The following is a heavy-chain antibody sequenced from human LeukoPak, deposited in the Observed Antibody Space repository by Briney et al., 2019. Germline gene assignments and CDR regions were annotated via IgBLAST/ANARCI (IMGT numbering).Heavy chain of an antibody. CDR3: ARDRSIAVAGVFDY. CDR2: TYCRSKWYN. J-gene: IGHJ4*02. Sequence: PSRTLSLTCAISGDSVSSNSAAWNWIRQSPSRGLEWVGRTYCRSKWYNDNAVSVKSRITINPDTSKNQFSLQLNSVTPEDTAVYYCARDRSIAVAGVFDYWGQGTLVTASS. CDR1: GDSVSSNSAA. V-gene: IGHV6-1*01. D-gene: IGHD6-19*01.